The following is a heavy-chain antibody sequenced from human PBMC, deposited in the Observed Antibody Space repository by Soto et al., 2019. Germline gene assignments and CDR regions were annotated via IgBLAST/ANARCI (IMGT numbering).Heavy chain of an antibody. J-gene: IGHJ4*02. CDR1: GFTFSSYT. D-gene: IGHD2-2*01. CDR3: ARVIIVRRGYFDF. Sequence: EVQLVESGGGLVKPGGSLRLSCAGSGFTFSSYTMNWVRQAPGKGLEWVASISGTSTYIHYADSVKGRLTISRDNAKKSLYLQMNSLRAEDTAVYYCARVIIVRRGYFDFWGQGTLVTVSS. CDR2: ISGTSTYI. V-gene: IGHV3-21*01.